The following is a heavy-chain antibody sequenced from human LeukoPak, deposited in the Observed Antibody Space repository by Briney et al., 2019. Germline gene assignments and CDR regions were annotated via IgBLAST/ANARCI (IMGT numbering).Heavy chain of an antibody. CDR1: GFTFGDYA. J-gene: IGHJ4*02. V-gene: IGHV3-49*04. CDR2: IASETYGGTA. Sequence: GGSLRLSCTTSGFTFGDYAMPWVRQAPGKGLEWVCCIASETYGGTAAYAASVKGRFIISRDDSKSIAYLQMNSLKTEDTAVYYCTRDQTPYYWGQGTLVTVSS. CDR3: TRDQTPYY.